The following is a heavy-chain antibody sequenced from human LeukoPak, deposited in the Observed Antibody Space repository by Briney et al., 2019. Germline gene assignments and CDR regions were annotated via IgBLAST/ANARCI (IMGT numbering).Heavy chain of an antibody. CDR1: GFTFDDYG. V-gene: IGHV3-11*01. J-gene: IGHJ1*01. CDR2: ITNSGTTI. CDR3: ARDGHYDILTGYFQD. Sequence: GGSLRLSCAASGFTFDDYGMSWVRQAPGKGLEWVSYITNSGTTIYYADSVKGRFTISRDNAKNSLYLQMNSLRAEDTAVYYCARDGHYDILTGYFQDWGQGTLVTVSS. D-gene: IGHD3-9*01.